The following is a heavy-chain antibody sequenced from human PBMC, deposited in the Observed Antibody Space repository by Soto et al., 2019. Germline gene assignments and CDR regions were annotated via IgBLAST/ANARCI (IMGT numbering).Heavy chain of an antibody. CDR2: INAGNGNT. CDR1: GYTSTNNP. V-gene: IGHV1-3*03. D-gene: IGHD6-19*01. J-gene: IGHJ4*02. Sequence: ASVKVSCKASGYTSTNNPMHWVRQAPGQRLEWMGWINAGNGNTKYSQDFQDRITITRDTSATTIYMELSSLTSEDTAVYYCAREATQWQVPHYFDRWGKGTQVTVSS. CDR3: AREATQWQVPHYFDR.